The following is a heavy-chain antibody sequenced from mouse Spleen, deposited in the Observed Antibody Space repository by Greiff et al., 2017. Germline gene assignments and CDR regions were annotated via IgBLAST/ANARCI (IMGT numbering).Heavy chain of an antibody. V-gene: IGHV1-5*01. Sequence: VQLQQSGTVLARPGASVKMSCKTSGYTFTSYWMHWVKQRPGQGLEWIGAIYPGNSDTSYNQKFKGKAKLTAVTSASTAYMELSSLTNEDSAVYYCTRGGYGKENWYFDVWGAGTTVTVSS. CDR2: IYPGNSDT. CDR1: GYTFTSYW. J-gene: IGHJ1*01. D-gene: IGHD2-1*01. CDR3: TRGGYGKENWYFDV.